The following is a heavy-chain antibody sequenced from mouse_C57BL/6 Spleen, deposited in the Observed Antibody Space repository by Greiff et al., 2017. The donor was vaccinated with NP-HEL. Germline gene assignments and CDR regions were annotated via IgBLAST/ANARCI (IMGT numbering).Heavy chain of an antibody. J-gene: IGHJ1*03. Sequence: VQGVESGPGLVQPSQSLSITCTVSGFSLTSYGVHWVRQSPGKGLEWLGVIWSGGSTDYNAAFISRLSISKDNSKSQVFFKMNSLQADDTAIYYCARITTVVDWYFDVWGTGTTVTVSS. V-gene: IGHV2-2*01. D-gene: IGHD1-1*01. CDR2: IWSGGST. CDR3: ARITTVVDWYFDV. CDR1: GFSLTSYG.